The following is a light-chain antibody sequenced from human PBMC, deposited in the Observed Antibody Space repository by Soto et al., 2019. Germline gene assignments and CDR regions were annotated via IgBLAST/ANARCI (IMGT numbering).Light chain of an antibody. J-gene: IGKJ1*01. Sequence: EIVMTQSPATLSVSPGERATLSCRASHSVRSNLAWYQQKPGQAPRLLIYDASNRATGIPAKFSGSGSGTDFTLTISSLEPEDFAVYYCQQYGNSRTFGQGTKVDIK. V-gene: IGKV3D-15*01. CDR1: HSVRSN. CDR2: DAS. CDR3: QQYGNSRT.